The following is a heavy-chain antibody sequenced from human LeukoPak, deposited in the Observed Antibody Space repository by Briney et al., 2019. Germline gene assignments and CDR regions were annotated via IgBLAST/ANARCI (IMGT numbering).Heavy chain of an antibody. J-gene: IGHJ4*02. CDR2: IYYSGST. Sequence: SEILSLTCTVSGGSISSYYWSWIRQPPGKGLEWIGYIYYSGSTNYNPSLKSRVTISVDTSKNQFSLKLSSVTAADTAVYYCARGTPYCGGDCYSHSNDYWGQGTLVTVSS. CDR3: ARGTPYCGGDCYSHSNDY. V-gene: IGHV4-59*01. D-gene: IGHD2-21*02. CDR1: GGSISSYY.